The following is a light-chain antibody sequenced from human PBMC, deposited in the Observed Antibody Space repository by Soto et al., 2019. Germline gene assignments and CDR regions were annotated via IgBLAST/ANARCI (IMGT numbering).Light chain of an antibody. CDR3: QQYGGSPRT. Sequence: EIVLTQSPGTLSLSPGERATLSCRASQSISSNYLVWYQQTPGQAPRLLIYDASSRAAGIPDRFSGSGSGTDFTLTISRLEPEDFGVYYCQQYGGSPRTFGQGTKVEIK. J-gene: IGKJ1*01. CDR1: QSISSNY. CDR2: DAS. V-gene: IGKV3-20*01.